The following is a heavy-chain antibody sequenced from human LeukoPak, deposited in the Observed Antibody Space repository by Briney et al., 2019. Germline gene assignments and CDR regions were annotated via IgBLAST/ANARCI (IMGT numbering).Heavy chain of an antibody. J-gene: IGHJ4*02. Sequence: SETLSLTCAVYGGSFSGYYWSWIRQPPGKGLEWIGEINHSGSTNYNPSLKSRVTISVDTSKNQFSLKLSSVTAADTAVCYCARAAGVLRFLEWLPLYYFDYWGQGTLVTVSS. V-gene: IGHV4-34*01. CDR2: INHSGST. D-gene: IGHD3-3*01. CDR1: GGSFSGYY. CDR3: ARAAGVLRFLEWLPLYYFDY.